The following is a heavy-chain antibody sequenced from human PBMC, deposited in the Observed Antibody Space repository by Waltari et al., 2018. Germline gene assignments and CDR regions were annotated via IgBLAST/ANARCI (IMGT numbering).Heavy chain of an antibody. V-gene: IGHV1-69*05. CDR3: ARGGSGYSTWYFDL. Sequence: QVQLVQSGAEVKKPGSSVKVSCKASGGTFSSYAISWVRQAPGQGLEWMGGLIPFFGTANYEQKFQGRVTITTDESTSTAYMELSSLGSEDTAVYYCARGGSGYSTWYFDLWGRGTLVTVSS. D-gene: IGHD3-22*01. CDR1: GGTFSSYA. CDR2: LIPFFGTA. J-gene: IGHJ2*01.